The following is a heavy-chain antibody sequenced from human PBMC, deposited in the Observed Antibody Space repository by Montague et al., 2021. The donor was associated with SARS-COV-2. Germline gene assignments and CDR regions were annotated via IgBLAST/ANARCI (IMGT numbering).Heavy chain of an antibody. J-gene: IGHJ4*02. Sequence: SLRLSCAASGFTFSSYGMHWVRQAPGKGLEWVAVIWYDGSNKYYADSVXGRFTISRDNSKNTLYLQMNSLRAVDTAVYYCARGRQSLYSNYFGGVSPYYFDYWGQGTLVTVSS. CDR2: IWYDGSNK. CDR1: GFTFSSYG. CDR3: ARGRQSLYSNYFGGVSPYYFDY. V-gene: IGHV3-33*01. D-gene: IGHD4-11*01.